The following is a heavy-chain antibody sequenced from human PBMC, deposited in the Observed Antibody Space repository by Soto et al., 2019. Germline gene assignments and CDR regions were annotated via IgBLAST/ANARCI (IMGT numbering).Heavy chain of an antibody. CDR1: GGSISSSSYY. Sequence: SETLSLTCTVSGGSISSSSYYWGWIRQPPGKGLGWIGSIYYSGSTYYNPSLKSRVTISVDTSKNQFSLKLSSVTAADTAVYYCARHQSHSSSYVDPWGQGTLVTVSS. V-gene: IGHV4-39*01. D-gene: IGHD6-13*01. CDR3: ARHQSHSSSYVDP. CDR2: IYYSGST. J-gene: IGHJ5*02.